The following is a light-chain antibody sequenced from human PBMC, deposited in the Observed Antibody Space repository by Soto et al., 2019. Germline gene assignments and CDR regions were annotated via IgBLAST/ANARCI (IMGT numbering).Light chain of an antibody. J-gene: IGKJ5*01. CDR3: QQRINSIT. CDR2: DAS. Sequence: EIVLTQSSATLSLSPGERATLSCRASQSVSRDLAWYQQKPGQAPRLLIHDASNRATGIPARFSGSGSGTDFTLTISSLGPEDFAVYYCQQRINSITFGQGTRLEIK. CDR1: QSVSRD. V-gene: IGKV3-11*01.